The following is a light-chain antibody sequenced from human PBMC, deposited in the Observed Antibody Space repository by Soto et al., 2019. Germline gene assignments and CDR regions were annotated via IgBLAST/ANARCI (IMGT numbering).Light chain of an antibody. Sequence: LTQPPSASGTPGQRVTISCSGSSSNIGSNYVYWYQQLPGTAPKLLIYRNNQRPSGVPDRFSGSKSGTSASLAISGLRYEDEADYYCAAWDDSPSGYGFGNATKVTV. CDR1: SSNIGSNY. V-gene: IGLV1-47*01. CDR2: RNN. CDR3: AAWDDSPSGYG. J-gene: IGLJ1*01.